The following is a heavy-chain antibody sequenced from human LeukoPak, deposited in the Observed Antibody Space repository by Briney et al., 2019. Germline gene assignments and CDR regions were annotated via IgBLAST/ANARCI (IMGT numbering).Heavy chain of an antibody. Sequence: GGSLRLSCAASGFTFSSYAMSWVRQAPGKGLEWVSAISGSGGSTYYADSAKGRFTISRDNSKNTLYLQMNSLRAEDTAVYYCAKDPITIFGLLDAFDIWGQGTMVTVSS. J-gene: IGHJ3*02. V-gene: IGHV3-23*01. D-gene: IGHD3/OR15-3a*01. CDR2: ISGSGGST. CDR3: AKDPITIFGLLDAFDI. CDR1: GFTFSSYA.